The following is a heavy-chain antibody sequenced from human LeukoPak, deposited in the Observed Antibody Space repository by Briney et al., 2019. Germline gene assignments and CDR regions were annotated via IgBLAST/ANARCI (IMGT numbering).Heavy chain of an antibody. V-gene: IGHV1-18*01. J-gene: IGHJ4*02. CDR1: GYTFTSYG. Sequence: ASVKVSCKASGYTFTSYGISWVRQAPGQGLEWMGWISAYNGNTNYAQKLQGRVTMTTDTSTSTAYMELRSLRSDDTAVYYCAGELAYYYDSSGYYYPLDYWGQGTLVTVPS. CDR3: AGELAYYYDSSGYYYPLDY. D-gene: IGHD3-22*01. CDR2: ISAYNGNT.